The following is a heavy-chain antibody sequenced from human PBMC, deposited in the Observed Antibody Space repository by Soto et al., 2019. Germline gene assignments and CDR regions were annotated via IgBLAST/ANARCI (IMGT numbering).Heavy chain of an antibody. Sequence: SETLSVPCTVFGVSIGNGDYYWSWNRQPPGKGLAWIGYFYYSGITNYNPSLKNRVTISVDTSKNQFSLNLSSVTAADTAVYYCAVPPPWEPRPFQHWGQGTLVTVSS. CDR2: FYYSGIT. V-gene: IGHV4-61*08. CDR3: AVPPPWEPRPFQH. D-gene: IGHD1-26*01. CDR1: GVSIGNGDYY. J-gene: IGHJ1*01.